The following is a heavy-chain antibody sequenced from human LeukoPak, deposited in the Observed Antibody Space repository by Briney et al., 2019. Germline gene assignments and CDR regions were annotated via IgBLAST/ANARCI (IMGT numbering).Heavy chain of an antibody. D-gene: IGHD5-24*01. CDR3: ARETPRRGETRDGYR. Sequence: GGSLRLSCAASGFIFKKYWMNWVRQVPGKGLECLANIKEDGSETYYADSVKGRLTISRDNPKNLLFLQINSLRVEDTAVYYCARETPRRGETRDGYRWGQGTVVTVSS. CDR1: GFIFKKYW. V-gene: IGHV3-7*01. J-gene: IGHJ4*02. CDR2: IKEDGSET.